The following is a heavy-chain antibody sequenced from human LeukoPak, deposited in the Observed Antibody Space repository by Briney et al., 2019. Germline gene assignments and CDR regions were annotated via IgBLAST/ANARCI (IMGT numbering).Heavy chain of an antibody. D-gene: IGHD5-12*01. CDR1: GFTVSSNF. Sequence: GGSLRLSCAASGFTVSSNFMTWVRQAPGKGLEWVSIIYSGGDTYYADSVKGRFTISRDNSGNTLYLQMNSLRAEDTAIYYCAKCEAYTGYVPHYWGQGTQVIVSS. CDR3: AKCEAYTGYVPHY. CDR2: IYSGGDT. J-gene: IGHJ4*02. V-gene: IGHV3-53*01.